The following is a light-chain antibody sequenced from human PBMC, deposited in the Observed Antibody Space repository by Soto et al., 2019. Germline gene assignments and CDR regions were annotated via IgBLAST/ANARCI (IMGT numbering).Light chain of an antibody. CDR1: QSVSSN. V-gene: IGKV3-15*01. CDR3: QQYNKWPLT. J-gene: IGKJ5*01. CDR2: GAS. Sequence: EIVMTQSPATLSVSPGERVTLSCRASQSVSSNLAWYQQKPGQAPRLLIYGASTGATGIPAGFSGSGSGTDFTLTISSLRSEDFAVYYCQQYNKWPLTFGQGTRLEIK.